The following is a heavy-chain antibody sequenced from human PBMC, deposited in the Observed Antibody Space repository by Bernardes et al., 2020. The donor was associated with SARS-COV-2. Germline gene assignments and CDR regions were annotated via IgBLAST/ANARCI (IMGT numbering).Heavy chain of an antibody. CDR2: IDWDDNK. J-gene: IGHJ6*02. D-gene: IGHD3-9*01. Sequence: SGPTLGKPTQTLTLTCTLSGLPLNTGGMCVSWIRQPPGQALEWLARIDWDDNKYYSTSLKTRLTISKDTSKNQVVLTVTDVDPVDTATYFCARTPYYDVLTGYFPNLYYYYAVDVWGQGTTVTVSS. CDR1: GLPLNTGGMC. CDR3: ARTPYYDVLTGYFPNLYYYYAVDV. V-gene: IGHV2-70*11.